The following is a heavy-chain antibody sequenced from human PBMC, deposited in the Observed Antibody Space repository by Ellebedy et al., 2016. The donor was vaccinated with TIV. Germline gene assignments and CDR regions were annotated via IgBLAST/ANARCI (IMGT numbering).Heavy chain of an antibody. J-gene: IGHJ1*01. D-gene: IGHD6-6*01. CDR3: IFKGMSARLY. CDR2: ISSSGDST. V-gene: IGHV3-23*01. Sequence: PGGSLRLSCATSGFTSGTYAMSRVRLAPGNGLECVSRISSSGDSTYYADSVKGRFTVCRDNSKNTLFLQVNSLRAEDTAVYYCIFKGMSARLYWGQGTLVTVSS. CDR1: GFTSGTYA.